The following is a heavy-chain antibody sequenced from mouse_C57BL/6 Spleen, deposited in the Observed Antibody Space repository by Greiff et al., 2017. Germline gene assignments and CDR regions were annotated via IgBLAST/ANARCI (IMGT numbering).Heavy chain of an antibody. V-gene: IGHV1-55*01. CDR3: ARLGYGSSYFDY. CDR2: LYPGSGSP. Sequence: QVQLQQPGAELVKPGASVKMSCKASGYTFTSYWITWVKQRPGQGLEWIGDLYPGSGSPNYNEKFKRKATLTVDTSSSTAYMQLSSLTSEDSAVYYCARLGYGSSYFDYWGQGTTLTVSS. J-gene: IGHJ2*01. D-gene: IGHD1-1*01. CDR1: GYTFTSYW.